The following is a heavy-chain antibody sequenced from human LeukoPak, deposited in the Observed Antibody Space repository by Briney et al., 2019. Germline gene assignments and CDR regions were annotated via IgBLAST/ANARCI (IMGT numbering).Heavy chain of an antibody. CDR3: AREGVYSSGWYGEAFDI. D-gene: IGHD6-19*01. J-gene: IGHJ3*02. CDR1: GGSISSGDYY. CDR2: IYYSGST. Sequence: SETLSLTCTVSGGSISSGDYYWSWIRQPPGKGLEWIGYIYYSGSTYYNPSLKSRVTISVDTSQNQFSLKLRSVTAADTAVYYCAREGVYSSGWYGEAFDIWGQGTMVTVSS. V-gene: IGHV4-30-4*08.